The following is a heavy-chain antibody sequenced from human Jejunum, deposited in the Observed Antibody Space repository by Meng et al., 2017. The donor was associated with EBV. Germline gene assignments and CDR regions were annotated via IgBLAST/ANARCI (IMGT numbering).Heavy chain of an antibody. Sequence: QLQLPESGPGPVKPSGTLALTCTVAGGSVSSGGYYWSWIRQPPGKGLEWIGYIYNSESTNYKSSLKSRVTISADTSKNQFSLRLSSVTAADTAVYYCARDQNGSYFAYWGQGTLVTVSS. V-gene: IGHV4-61*08. CDR3: ARDQNGSYFAY. CDR1: GGSVSSGGYY. J-gene: IGHJ4*02. CDR2: IYNSEST. D-gene: IGHD1-26*01.